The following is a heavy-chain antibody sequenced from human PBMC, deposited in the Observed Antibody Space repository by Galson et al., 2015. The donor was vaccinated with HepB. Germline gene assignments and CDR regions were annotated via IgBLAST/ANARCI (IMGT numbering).Heavy chain of an antibody. J-gene: IGHJ6*02. CDR1: GYTLTELS. D-gene: IGHD2-15*01. Sequence: SVKVSCKVSGYTLTELSMHWVRQAPGKGLEWMGGFDPEDGETIYAQKFQGRVTMTEDTSTDTAYMELSSLRSEDTAVYYCARDRGGFRLLRYYYYGMDVWGQGTTVTVSS. CDR2: FDPEDGET. V-gene: IGHV1-24*01. CDR3: ARDRGGFRLLRYYYYGMDV.